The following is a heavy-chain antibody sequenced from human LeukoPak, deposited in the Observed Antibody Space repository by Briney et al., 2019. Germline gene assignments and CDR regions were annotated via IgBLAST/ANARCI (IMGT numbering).Heavy chain of an antibody. CDR1: GGSISSYY. V-gene: IGHV4-59*01. J-gene: IGHJ5*02. Sequence: SETLSLTCTVSGGSISSYYWSCIRQPPGKGLEWIGYIYYSGSTNYNPSLKSRVTISVDTSKNQFSLKLSSVTAADTAVYYCARETQWLRFGPLAYKNWFDPWGQGTLVTVSS. D-gene: IGHD5-12*01. CDR3: ARETQWLRFGPLAYKNWFDP. CDR2: IYYSGST.